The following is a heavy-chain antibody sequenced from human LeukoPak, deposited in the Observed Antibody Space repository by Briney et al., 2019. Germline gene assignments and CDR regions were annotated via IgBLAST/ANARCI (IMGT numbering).Heavy chain of an antibody. J-gene: IGHJ4*02. Sequence: GESLKISCKGSGYSFTSYWIGWVRQMPGKGLEWIGIIYPGDSDTRYSPSFQGQVTISVNKSISSAYLQWSGLKASDTAIYYCARAPTSVSNPYYFDYWGQGTLVTVSS. CDR2: IYPGDSDT. V-gene: IGHV5-51*01. CDR3: ARAPTSVSNPYYFDY. CDR1: GYSFTSYW.